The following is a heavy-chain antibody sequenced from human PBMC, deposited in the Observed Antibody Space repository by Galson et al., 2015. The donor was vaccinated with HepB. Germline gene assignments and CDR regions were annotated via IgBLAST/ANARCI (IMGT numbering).Heavy chain of an antibody. J-gene: IGHJ4*02. CDR1: GVTFSRYG. D-gene: IGHD6-13*01. V-gene: IGHV3-33*01. CDR2: IWSDGSNQ. CDR3: AREAHIAAPACLDS. Sequence: SLRLSCAASGVTFSRYGMHWVRQAPGKGLEWVALIWSDGSNQYYADSVKGRFTISRDNSRNTLYLQMNSLRAEDTALYYCAREAHIAAPACLDSWGQGTLVTVSS.